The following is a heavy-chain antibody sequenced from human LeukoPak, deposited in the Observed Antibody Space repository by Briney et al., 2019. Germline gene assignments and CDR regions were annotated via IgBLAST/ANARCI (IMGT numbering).Heavy chain of an antibody. CDR3: ARDVHGDYGSGWFDP. CDR1: GGTFNNSA. Sequence: SVKVSCKTSGGTFNNSAISWVRQAPGQGLEWLGGIMPLFGTASYAQKFQGRVTITKDESTRTVYLELTSLTSDDTAVYYCARDVHGDYGSGWFDPWGQGTLVSVSS. J-gene: IGHJ5*02. D-gene: IGHD4-17*01. CDR2: IMPLFGTA. V-gene: IGHV1-69*05.